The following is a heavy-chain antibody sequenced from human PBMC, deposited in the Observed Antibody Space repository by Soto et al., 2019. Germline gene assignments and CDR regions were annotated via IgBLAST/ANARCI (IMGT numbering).Heavy chain of an antibody. J-gene: IGHJ4*02. D-gene: IGHD3-22*01. CDR2: INHSGST. V-gene: IGHV4-34*01. CDR3: ARTGGVVVITNYFDY. CDR1: GGSFSGYY. Sequence: LSLTCAVYGGSFSGYYWSWIRQPPGKGLEWIGEINHSGSTNYNPSLKSRVTISVDTSRNQFSLKLSSVTAADTAVYYCARTGGVVVITNYFDYWGQGTLVTVSS.